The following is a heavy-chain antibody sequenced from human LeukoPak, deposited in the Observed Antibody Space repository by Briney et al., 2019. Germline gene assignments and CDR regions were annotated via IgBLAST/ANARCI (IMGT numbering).Heavy chain of an antibody. Sequence: KASETLSLTCTVSGGSISSYYWSWIRQPPGKGLEWIGYIYYSGSTNYNPSLKSRVTISVDTSKNQFSLKPSSVTAADTAVYYCAKFPPDYYDSSGYHLTGYWGQGTLVTVSS. CDR1: GGSISSYY. V-gene: IGHV4-59*01. CDR3: AKFPPDYYDSSGYHLTGY. D-gene: IGHD3-22*01. CDR2: IYYSGST. J-gene: IGHJ4*02.